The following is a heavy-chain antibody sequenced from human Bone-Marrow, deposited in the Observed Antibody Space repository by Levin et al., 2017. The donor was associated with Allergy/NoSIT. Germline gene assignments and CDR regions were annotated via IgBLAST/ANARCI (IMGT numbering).Heavy chain of an antibody. CDR3: ASIVGATTLDY. CDR1: GFTFSSYA. CDR2: ISYDGSNK. V-gene: IGHV3-30-3*01. J-gene: IGHJ4*02. D-gene: IGHD1-26*01. Sequence: GESLKISCAASGFTFSSYAMHWVRQAPGKGLEWVAVISYDGSNKYYADSVKGRFTISRDNSKNTLYLQMNSLRAEDTAVYYCASIVGATTLDYWGQGTLVTVSS.